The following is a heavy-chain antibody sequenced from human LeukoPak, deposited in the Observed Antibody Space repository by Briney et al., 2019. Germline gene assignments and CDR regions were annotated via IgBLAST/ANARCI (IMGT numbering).Heavy chain of an antibody. V-gene: IGHV4-34*01. J-gene: IGHJ4*02. Sequence: SETLSLTCAVYGGSFSGYYWSWIRQPPGKGLEWIGEINHSGSTNYNPSLKSRVTISVDTSKNQFSLKLSSVTAADTAVYYCARGGLDMGYDSSGVGYWGQGTLVTVSS. CDR2: INHSGST. CDR3: ARGGLDMGYDSSGVGY. CDR1: GGSFSGYY. D-gene: IGHD3-22*01.